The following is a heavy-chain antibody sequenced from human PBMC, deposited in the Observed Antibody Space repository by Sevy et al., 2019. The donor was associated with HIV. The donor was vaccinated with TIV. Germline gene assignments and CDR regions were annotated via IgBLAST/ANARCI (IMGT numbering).Heavy chain of an antibody. Sequence: LETLSLICTVSGGSITSLYWNWIRQPPGKGLEWIANIYYNGHINYNPSLKSRVTLSLDTSKNQFSLRLSSVTAADTAMYYCAGENAWGRGYSWGQGTLVTVSS. CDR2: IYYNGHI. CDR3: AGENAWGRGYS. V-gene: IGHV4-59*08. CDR1: GGSITSLY. J-gene: IGHJ4*02. D-gene: IGHD1-26*01.